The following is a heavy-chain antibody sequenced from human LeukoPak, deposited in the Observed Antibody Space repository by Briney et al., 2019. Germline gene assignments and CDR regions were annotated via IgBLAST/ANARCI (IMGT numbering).Heavy chain of an antibody. Sequence: GGSLRLSCAASGFTFTTYWMSWVRQAPGKGLEWVSYISSSSSTIYYADSVKGRFTISRDNAKNSLYLQMNSLRAEDTAVYYCARTTCSGGSCYYHWGQGTLVTVSS. V-gene: IGHV3-48*01. CDR2: ISSSSSTI. D-gene: IGHD2-15*01. J-gene: IGHJ5*02. CDR1: GFTFTTYW. CDR3: ARTTCSGGSCYYH.